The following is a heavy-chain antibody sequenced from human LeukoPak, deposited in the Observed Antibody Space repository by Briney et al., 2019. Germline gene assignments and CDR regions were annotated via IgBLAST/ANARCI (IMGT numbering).Heavy chain of an antibody. CDR3: ARGSITGTTEIFY. CDR2: ISQSGST. D-gene: IGHD1-7*01. J-gene: IGHJ4*02. V-gene: IGHV4-38-2*02. CDR1: GHSISSGYY. Sequence: SEALSLTCSVSGHSISSGYYWGWVRPPPGKGLEWIGSISQSGSTYYSPSLRSRVTISVDTSKNQISLKLSFVTAADTAVYYCARGSITGTTEIFYWGQGTLVTVSS.